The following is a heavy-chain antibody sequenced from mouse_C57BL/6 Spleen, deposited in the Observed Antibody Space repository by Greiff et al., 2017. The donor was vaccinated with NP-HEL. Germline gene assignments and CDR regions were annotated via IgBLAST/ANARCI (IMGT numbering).Heavy chain of an antibody. V-gene: IGHV14-1*01. J-gene: IGHJ4*01. Sequence: DVQLQESGAELVRPGASVKLSCTASGFNIKDYYMHWVKQRPEQGLEWIGRIDPEDGDTEYAPKFQGKATMTADTSSNTAYLQLSSLTSEDTAVYYCTTGYYGYDYYAMDYWGQGTSVTVSS. D-gene: IGHD2-2*01. CDR3: TTGYYGYDYYAMDY. CDR1: GFNIKDYY. CDR2: IDPEDGDT.